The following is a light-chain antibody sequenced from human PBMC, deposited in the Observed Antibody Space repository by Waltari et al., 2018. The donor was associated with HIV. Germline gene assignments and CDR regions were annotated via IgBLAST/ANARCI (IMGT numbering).Light chain of an antibody. J-gene: IGLJ3*02. CDR2: DGR. CDR1: NIGSKS. CDR3: QVWISPNDQLNWV. V-gene: IGLV3-21*02. Sequence: SYVLTQPPSVSVAPVQTARITCGGDNIGSKSVHWYQQMPGQAPVLVVYDGRDRPSWIPGRSSGSNSGNTATLTSSRVEAGDEADYYCQVWISPNDQLNWVFGGGTKLTVL.